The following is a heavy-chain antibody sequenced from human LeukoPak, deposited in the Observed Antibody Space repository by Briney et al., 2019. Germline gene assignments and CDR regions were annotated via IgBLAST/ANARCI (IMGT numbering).Heavy chain of an antibody. CDR3: ARPPYSSSWDPGWFDP. J-gene: IGHJ5*02. CDR1: GFTFSDYY. Sequence: GGSLRLSCVASGFTFSDYYMSWIRQAPGKGLEWVSYISSSTDYTNYADSVRGRFTISRDNAKNSLYLQMNSLRAEDTAVYYCARPPYSSSWDPGWFDPWGQGTLITVSS. V-gene: IGHV3-11*03. CDR2: ISSSTDYT. D-gene: IGHD6-13*01.